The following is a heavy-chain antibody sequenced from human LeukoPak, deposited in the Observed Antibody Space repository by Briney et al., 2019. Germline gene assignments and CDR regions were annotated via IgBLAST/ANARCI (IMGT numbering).Heavy chain of an antibody. D-gene: IGHD6-13*01. V-gene: IGHV3-15*01. CDR1: GFTFSNAW. Sequence: GGSLRLSCAASGFTFSNAWMSWVRQAPGKGLEWVGRIKSKTDGETTDYAAPVKGRFTISRDDSKNTLYLQMNSLKTEDTAVYYCTTVSPRRSSWYLDDAFDIWGQGTMVTVSS. J-gene: IGHJ3*02. CDR3: TTVSPRRSSWYLDDAFDI. CDR2: IKSKTDGETT.